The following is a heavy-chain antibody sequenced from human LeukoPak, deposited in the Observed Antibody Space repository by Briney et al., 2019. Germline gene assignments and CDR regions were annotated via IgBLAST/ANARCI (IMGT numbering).Heavy chain of an antibody. Sequence: PGGSLRLSCVVSGFTFSSYWMSWVRQAPGKGLEWVANIKQDESEKYYVDSVKGRFTISRDNAKNSLYPQMNSLRAEDTAVYYCARDKIEGPTKLDYWGQGILVTVSS. CDR1: GFTFSSYW. J-gene: IGHJ4*02. CDR2: IKQDESEK. D-gene: IGHD1-1*01. CDR3: ARDKIEGPTKLDY. V-gene: IGHV3-7*01.